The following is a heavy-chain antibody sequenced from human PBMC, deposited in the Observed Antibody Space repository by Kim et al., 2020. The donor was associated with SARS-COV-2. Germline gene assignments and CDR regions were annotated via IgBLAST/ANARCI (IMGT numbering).Heavy chain of an antibody. J-gene: IGHJ3*02. V-gene: IGHV3-7*01. Sequence: GGSLRLSCAASGFTFSSYWMSWVRQAPGKGLEWVASIKQDASVISYVDSVRGRFTISRDNAKNSLSLQMDSLRAEDTALYFCARPYRGGSFDIWGQGTMVTVCS. D-gene: IGHD3-16*01. CDR1: GFTFSSYW. CDR2: IKQDASVI. CDR3: ARPYRGGSFDI.